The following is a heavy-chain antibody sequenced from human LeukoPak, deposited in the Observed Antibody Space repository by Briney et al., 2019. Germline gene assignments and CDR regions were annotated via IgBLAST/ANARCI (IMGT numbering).Heavy chain of an antibody. J-gene: IGHJ4*02. CDR2: INHDGSST. CDR1: GFTFSSYW. V-gene: IGHV3-74*01. D-gene: IGHD5-18*01. Sequence: PGGSLRLSCAASGFTFSSYWMHWVRQAPGKGLVWVSRINHDGSSTSYADSVKGRFTISRDNAKNTLSLQMNSLRAEDTAVYYCARDAPGNTALDYWGQGTLVTVSS. CDR3: ARDAPGNTALDY.